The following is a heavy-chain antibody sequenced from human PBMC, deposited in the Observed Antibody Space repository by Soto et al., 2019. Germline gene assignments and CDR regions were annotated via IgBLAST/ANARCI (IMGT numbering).Heavy chain of an antibody. V-gene: IGHV1-69*13. CDR3: ASSRRRGIYYFDY. CDR2: IIPIFGTA. D-gene: IGHD3-16*01. CDR1: GGTFSSYA. J-gene: IGHJ4*02. Sequence: SVTVSCQASGGTFSSYAISWVRQAPGQGLEWMGGIIPIFGTANYAQKFQGRVTITADESTSTAYMELSSLRSEDTAVYYCASSRRRGIYYFDYWGQGTLVTVSS.